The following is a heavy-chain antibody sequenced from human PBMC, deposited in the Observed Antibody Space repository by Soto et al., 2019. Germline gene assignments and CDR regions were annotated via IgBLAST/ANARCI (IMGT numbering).Heavy chain of an antibody. D-gene: IGHD3-22*01. J-gene: IGHJ4*02. CDR1: GGSISSHY. V-gene: IGHV4-59*11. Sequence: SETLSLTCTVAGGSISSHYWSWIRQPPGKGLEWIGYIYYSGSTNYNPSLKSRVTISVDTSKNQFSLKLSSVTAADTAVYYCARVRGNYYDSSGYYSGEYYFDYWGQGTLVTVSS. CDR3: ARVRGNYYDSSGYYSGEYYFDY. CDR2: IYYSGST.